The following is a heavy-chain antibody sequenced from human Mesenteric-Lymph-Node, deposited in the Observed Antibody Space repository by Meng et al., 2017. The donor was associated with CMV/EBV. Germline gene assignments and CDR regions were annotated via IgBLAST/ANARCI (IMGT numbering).Heavy chain of an antibody. J-gene: IGHJ5*02. D-gene: IGHD3-10*01. V-gene: IGHV3-21*01. CDR2: ISSSSSYI. Sequence: GGSLRLSCAASGFTFSSYSMNWVRQAPGKGLEWVSSISSSSSYIYYADSVKGRFTISRDNAKNSLYLQMNSLRAEDTAVYYCATDQGTQGWFDPWGQGTLVTVSS. CDR3: ATDQGTQGWFDP. CDR1: GFTFSSYS.